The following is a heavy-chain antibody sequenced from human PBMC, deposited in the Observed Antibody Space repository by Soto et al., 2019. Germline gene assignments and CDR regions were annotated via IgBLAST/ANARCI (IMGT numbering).Heavy chain of an antibody. D-gene: IGHD6-13*01. Sequence: SETLSLTCALDGGSFSGYYWSWSRQPPGKGLEWIGEINASGSTNYNPSLKSRVTRSVETPKNQFSLKRSSVTAAATATVYYCARARKQQLVRSDWIEPGGQGTLVTAPQ. CDR1: GGSFSGYY. CDR2: INASGST. CDR3: ARARKQQLVRSDWIEP. V-gene: IGHV4-34*01. J-gene: IGHJ5*02.